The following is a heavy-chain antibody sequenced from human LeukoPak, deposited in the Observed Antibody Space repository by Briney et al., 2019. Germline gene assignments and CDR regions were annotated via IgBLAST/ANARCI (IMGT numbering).Heavy chain of an antibody. V-gene: IGHV3-7*01. CDR1: GFTFTNNF. J-gene: IGHJ3*02. CDR3: ARSDYGDYASAFDI. CDR2: IKQDGSEK. D-gene: IGHD4-17*01. Sequence: GGSLRLSCAASGFTFTNNFMSWVRQVPGKGLEWVANIKQDGSEKYYVDSVKGRFTISRDNAKNSLYLQMNSLRAEDTAVYYCARSDYGDYASAFDIWGQGTMVTVSS.